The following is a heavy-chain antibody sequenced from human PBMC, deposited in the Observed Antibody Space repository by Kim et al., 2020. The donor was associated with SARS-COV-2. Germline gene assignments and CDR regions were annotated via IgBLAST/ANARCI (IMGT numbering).Heavy chain of an antibody. J-gene: IGHJ4*02. D-gene: IGHD6-6*01. CDR2: ISGSGGST. V-gene: IGHV3-23*01. CDR1: GFTFSSYA. CDR3: AKPGSASVAAAADY. Sequence: GGSLRLSCAASGFTFSSYAMSWVRQAPGKGLEWVSAISGSGGSTYYADSVKGRFTISRDNSKNTLYLQMNSLRAEDTAVYYCAKPGSASVAAAADYWGQGTLVTVSS.